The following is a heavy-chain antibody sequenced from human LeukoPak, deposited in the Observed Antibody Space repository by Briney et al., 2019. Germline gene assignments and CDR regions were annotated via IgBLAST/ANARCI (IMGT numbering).Heavy chain of an antibody. V-gene: IGHV3-73*01. CDR2: IRSKANSYAT. D-gene: IGHD3-22*01. J-gene: IGHJ4*02. CDR3: TRGVDTSGFY. Sequence: GGSLKLSCAASGFTSSGAAMHWVRQASGKGLEWVGRIRSKANSYATAYAASVKGRFTISRDDSKNTAYLQMNSLKIEDTAVYYCTRGVDTSGFYWGQGTLVTVSS. CDR1: GFTSSGAA.